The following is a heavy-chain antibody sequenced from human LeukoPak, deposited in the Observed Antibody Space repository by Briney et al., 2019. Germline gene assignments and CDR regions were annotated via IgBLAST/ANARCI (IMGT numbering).Heavy chain of an antibody. J-gene: IGHJ4*02. V-gene: IGHV3-30*02. CDR1: GFTFSSYG. D-gene: IGHD3-10*01. CDR3: AKGDDYGSGAMFDY. Sequence: GGSLRLSCAASGFTFSSYGMHWVRQAPGKGLEWVTFIRYDVSNIYYADSVKGRFTTSRDNPKNTLYLQMNSLRAEDTAVYYCAKGDDYGSGAMFDYWGQGTLVTVSS. CDR2: IRYDVSNI.